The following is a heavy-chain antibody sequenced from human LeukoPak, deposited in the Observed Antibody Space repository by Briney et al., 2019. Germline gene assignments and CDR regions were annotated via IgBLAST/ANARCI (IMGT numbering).Heavy chain of an antibody. V-gene: IGHV1-24*01. D-gene: IGHD3-16*01. Sequence: VASVKVSCKVSGYTLTELSMHCVRQAPGKGLEWMGGFDPEDGETIYAQKFQGRVTMTEDTSTDTAYMELSSLRSEDTAVYYCATDYEVTRDYWGQGTLVTVSS. J-gene: IGHJ4*02. CDR1: GYTLTELS. CDR2: FDPEDGET. CDR3: ATDYEVTRDY.